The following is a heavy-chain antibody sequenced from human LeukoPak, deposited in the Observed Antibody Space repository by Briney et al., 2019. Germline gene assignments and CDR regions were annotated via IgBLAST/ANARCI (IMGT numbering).Heavy chain of an antibody. Sequence: GRSLRLSCAASGFTFDDYAMHWVRQVPGKGLEWVSGISWNSGSIGYADSVKGRFTISRDNAKNSLYLQMNSLRAEDTALYYCAKDVNYDFWSGYYLDYWGQGTLVTVSS. CDR3: AKDVNYDFWSGYYLDY. CDR2: ISWNSGSI. J-gene: IGHJ4*02. D-gene: IGHD3-3*01. V-gene: IGHV3-9*01. CDR1: GFTFDDYA.